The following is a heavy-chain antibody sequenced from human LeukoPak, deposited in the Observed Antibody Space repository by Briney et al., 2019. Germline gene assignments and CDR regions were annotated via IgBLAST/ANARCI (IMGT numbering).Heavy chain of an antibody. D-gene: IGHD3-22*01. CDR1: GGSISSSSYY. J-gene: IGHJ2*01. CDR3: AREGIGDYYDSRSVEGRAIRGDWYFDL. Sequence: SETLSLTCTVSGGSISSSSYYWGWIRQPPGKGLEWIGSIYYSGSTNYNPSLKSRVTISVDTSKNQFSLKLSSVTAADTAVYYCAREGIGDYYDSRSVEGRAIRGDWYFDLWGRGTLVTVSS. CDR2: IYYSGST. V-gene: IGHV4-39*07.